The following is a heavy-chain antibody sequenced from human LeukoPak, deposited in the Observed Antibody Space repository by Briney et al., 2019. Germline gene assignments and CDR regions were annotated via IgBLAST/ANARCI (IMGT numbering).Heavy chain of an antibody. V-gene: IGHV3-23*01. Sequence: GGSLRLSCAASGFTFSSYAMSWVRQAPGEGLEWVSAISGSGGSTYYADSVKGRFTISRDNSKDSVSLQMDSLRADDTARYYCAREDSGGNSFDYWGQGAQVTVS. D-gene: IGHD4/OR15-4a*01. J-gene: IGHJ4*02. CDR2: ISGSGGST. CDR1: GFTFSSYA. CDR3: AREDSGGNSFDY.